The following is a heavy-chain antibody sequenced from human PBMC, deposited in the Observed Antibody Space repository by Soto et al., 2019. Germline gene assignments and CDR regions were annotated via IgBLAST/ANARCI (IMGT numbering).Heavy chain of an antibody. CDR1: GFTFSSYG. D-gene: IGHD3-22*01. V-gene: IGHV3-33*01. Sequence: QVQLVESGGGVVQPGRSLRLSCAASGFTFSSYGMHWVRQAPGKGLEWVAVIWYDGSNKYYADSVKGRFTISRDNSKNTLYLQMNSLRAEDTAVYYCARDRAYYYHSSGYYDYWGQGTLVTVSS. CDR3: ARDRAYYYHSSGYYDY. J-gene: IGHJ4*02. CDR2: IWYDGSNK.